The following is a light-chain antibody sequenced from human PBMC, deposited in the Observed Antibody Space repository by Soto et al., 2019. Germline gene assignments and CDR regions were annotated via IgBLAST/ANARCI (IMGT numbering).Light chain of an antibody. Sequence: DIQLTQSPSFLSASVGDRVTITCRASQGISSYLAWYQQKPGKVPKLLIYAASTLQSGVPSRFSGSASGTEFTLTISSLQPEDFATYYCQQLNSSPITFGQGTRLEIK. CDR2: AAS. CDR3: QQLNSSPIT. CDR1: QGISSY. J-gene: IGKJ5*01. V-gene: IGKV1-9*01.